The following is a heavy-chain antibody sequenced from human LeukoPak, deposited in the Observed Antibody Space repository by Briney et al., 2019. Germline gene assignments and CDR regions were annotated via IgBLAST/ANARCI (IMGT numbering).Heavy chain of an antibody. J-gene: IGHJ3*02. D-gene: IGHD4-17*01. V-gene: IGHV1-18*01. CDR1: GYTFSEYN. Sequence: AASVKVSCKASGYTFSEYNFSWVRQVPGQGFEWLGWISGYNGHTRYAQKMQGRVTMTRDKSTSTVYMDLRSLKSDDTAIYYCARRNDYGDYGGAFDIWGQGTMVTVSS. CDR3: ARRNDYGDYGGAFDI. CDR2: ISGYNGHT.